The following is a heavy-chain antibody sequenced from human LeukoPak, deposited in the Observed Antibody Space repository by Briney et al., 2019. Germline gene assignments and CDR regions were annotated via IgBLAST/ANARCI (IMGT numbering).Heavy chain of an antibody. CDR3: ARLPMAVTPHVDY. D-gene: IGHD2-21*02. V-gene: IGHV4-59*01. CDR1: GGSITSYY. CDR2: MYYSGTT. Sequence: SETLSLTCTVSGGSITSYYRSWIRQSPGKGLEWIGFMYYSGTTNYNPFLKSRVTISLGMSKNQFSLKLSSVTAADTAVYYCARLPMAVTPHVDYWGQGTLVTVSS. J-gene: IGHJ4*02.